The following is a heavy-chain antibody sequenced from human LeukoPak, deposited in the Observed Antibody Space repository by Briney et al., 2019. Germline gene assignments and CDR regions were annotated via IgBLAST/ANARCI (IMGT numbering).Heavy chain of an antibody. CDR3: AREVDRLFDY. J-gene: IGHJ4*02. CDR1: GFTFSSYS. D-gene: IGHD2-2*01. Sequence: GCLRLSCAASGFTFSSYSMHWLRQAPGKGLAYVSAISSNGDNTIYAGSVKGRFTISRDKSKNTIHLQMGSLRVEDMGVYYCAREVDRLFDYWGQGNLVTVSS. CDR2: ISSNGDNT. V-gene: IGHV3-64*02.